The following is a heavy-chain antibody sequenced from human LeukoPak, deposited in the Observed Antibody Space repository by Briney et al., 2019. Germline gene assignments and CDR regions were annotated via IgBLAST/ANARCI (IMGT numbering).Heavy chain of an antibody. D-gene: IGHD3-22*01. CDR3: ARQGVYYYGSSGYYAID. CDR1: GYSFTSYW. Sequence: GESLKISCKGSGYSFTSYWIGWVRQMPGKGLEWMGIIYPGDSDTRYSPSFQGQVTISADKSISTAYLQWSSLKASDPAMYYCARQGVYYYGSSGYYAIDWGQGTLVTVSS. V-gene: IGHV5-51*01. J-gene: IGHJ4*02. CDR2: IYPGDSDT.